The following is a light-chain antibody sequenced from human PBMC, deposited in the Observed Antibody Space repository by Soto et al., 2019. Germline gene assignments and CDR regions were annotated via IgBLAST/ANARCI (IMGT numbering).Light chain of an antibody. CDR1: QVISSW. CDR2: DAS. J-gene: IGKJ1*01. Sequence: DIQMTQSPSSVSASVGDTVTVSCRASQVISSWLAWYQQKPGKAPSLLIFDASTLHSGVPSRFSGSGSGTDFTLTISSLQSEDFAVYYCQHYNYWPPKTFGQGTKVDIK. V-gene: IGKV1-12*01. CDR3: QHYNYWPPKT.